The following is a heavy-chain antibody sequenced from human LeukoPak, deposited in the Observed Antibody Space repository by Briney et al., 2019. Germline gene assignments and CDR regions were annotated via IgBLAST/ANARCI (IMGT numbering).Heavy chain of an antibody. V-gene: IGHV3-30*18. Sequence: GGSLRLSCAASGFTFSSYGMHWVRQAPDKGLEWVAVISYDGSNKYYADSVKGRFTISRDNSKNTLYLQMNSLRAEDTAVYYCAKVTQYSPGTFDIWGQGTMVTVSS. CDR1: GFTFSSYG. D-gene: IGHD5-18*01. J-gene: IGHJ3*02. CDR2: ISYDGSNK. CDR3: AKVTQYSPGTFDI.